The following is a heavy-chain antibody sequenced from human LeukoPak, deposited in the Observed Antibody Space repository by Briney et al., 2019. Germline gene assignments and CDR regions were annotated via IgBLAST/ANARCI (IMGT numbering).Heavy chain of an antibody. V-gene: IGHV4-34*01. CDR3: AGEIAVAGTGYYGMDV. D-gene: IGHD6-19*01. Sequence: SDTLSLTFAVLGGSFSGSYRSWIRQPPGKGLEWIGEINHSGSNNYNPCLKSRVTISVDTSKNQFSLKLSSVTAADTAVYYGAGEIAVAGTGYYGMDVWGQGTTVTVSS. CDR1: GGSFSGSY. J-gene: IGHJ6*02. CDR2: INHSGSN.